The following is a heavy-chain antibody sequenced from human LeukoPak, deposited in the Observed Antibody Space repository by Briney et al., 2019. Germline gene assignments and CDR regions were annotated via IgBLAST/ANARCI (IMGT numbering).Heavy chain of an antibody. D-gene: IGHD6-13*01. Sequence: SETLSLTCTVSGGSISSYYWSWIRQPPGKGPEWIGNIRYSGSTNYNPSLKSRVTISVDTSKNQFSLKLSSVAAADTAVYYCARVIAAARSKIDYWGQGTLVTVSS. V-gene: IGHV4-59*12. CDR3: ARVIAAARSKIDY. J-gene: IGHJ4*02. CDR2: IRYSGST. CDR1: GGSISSYY.